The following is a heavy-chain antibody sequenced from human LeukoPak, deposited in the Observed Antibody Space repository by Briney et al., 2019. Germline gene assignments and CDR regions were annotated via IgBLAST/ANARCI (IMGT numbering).Heavy chain of an antibody. CDR2: INPNSGGT. CDR3: ARSIAAAGTCVY. CDR1: GYTFTGYY. Sequence: ASVKVSCKASGYTFTGYYMHWVRQAPGQGLEWMGRINPNSGGTNYAQKFQGRVTMTRDTPISTAYMELSRLRSDDTAVYYCARSIAAAGTCVYWGQGTLVTVSS. V-gene: IGHV1-2*06. D-gene: IGHD6-13*01. J-gene: IGHJ4*02.